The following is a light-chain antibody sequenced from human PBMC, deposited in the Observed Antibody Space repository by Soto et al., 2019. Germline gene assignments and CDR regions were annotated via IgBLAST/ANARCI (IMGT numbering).Light chain of an antibody. J-gene: IGKJ4*01. CDR2: AAS. Sequence: DIQMTQSPSSLSASVGDRVTITCRASQSISSYLNLYQQKPGKAPKLLIYAASSLQSGVPSRFSGSGSGTDFTLTISSLQPEDFATYYCQQSYSTPHTFGGGTKVDI. V-gene: IGKV1-39*01. CDR3: QQSYSTPHT. CDR1: QSISSY.